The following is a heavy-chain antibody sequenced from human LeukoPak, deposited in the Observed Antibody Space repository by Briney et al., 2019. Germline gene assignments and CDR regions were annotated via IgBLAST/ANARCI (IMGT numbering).Heavy chain of an antibody. Sequence: GGSLRLSCAASGFTFSSYEMNWVRQAPGKGLEWVSYISSSGSTICYADSVKGRFTISRDNAKNSLYLQMNSLRAEDTAVYYCARGGYSYGLFDYWGQGTLVTVSS. D-gene: IGHD5-18*01. J-gene: IGHJ4*02. CDR2: ISSSGSTI. CDR1: GFTFSSYE. CDR3: ARGGYSYGLFDY. V-gene: IGHV3-48*03.